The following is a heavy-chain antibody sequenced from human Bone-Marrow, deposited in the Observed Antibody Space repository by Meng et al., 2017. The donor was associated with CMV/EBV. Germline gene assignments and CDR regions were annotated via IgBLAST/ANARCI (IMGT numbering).Heavy chain of an antibody. CDR2: ISSSGSTI. Sequence: GGSLRLSCAASGFTFSSYEMNWVRQAPGKGLEWVSYISSSGSTIYYADSVKGRFTISRDNAKNSLYLQMNSLRAEDTAVYYCVRSRPAEAFDIWGQGTMVTVSS. J-gene: IGHJ3*02. CDR1: GFTFSSYE. CDR3: VRSRPAEAFDI. V-gene: IGHV3-48*03.